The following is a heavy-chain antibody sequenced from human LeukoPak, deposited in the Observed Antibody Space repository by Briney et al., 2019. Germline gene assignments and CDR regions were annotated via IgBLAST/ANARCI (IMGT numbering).Heavy chain of an antibody. CDR2: IYPRDGST. CDR3: AKETPNTGWFDP. CDR1: GYTFTNNY. Sequence: ASVKVSCKASGYTFTNNYLHWVRQAPGQGLEWMGMIYPRDGSTSYAQNFQGRVTVTRDTSTTTVHMELSSLRSEDTAIYYCAKETPNTGWFDPWGQGTLVTVSS. D-gene: IGHD1-14*01. J-gene: IGHJ5*02. V-gene: IGHV1-46*01.